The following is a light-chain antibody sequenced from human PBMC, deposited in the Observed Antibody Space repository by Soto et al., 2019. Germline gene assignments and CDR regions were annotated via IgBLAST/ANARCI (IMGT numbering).Light chain of an antibody. CDR2: DAS. V-gene: IGKV3-20*01. CDR3: QHSAT. CDR1: QTVRSNS. Sequence: EIVLTQSPGTLSLSPGERATLSCRASQTVRSNSLAWYQQKPGQAPRLLMYDASSRPPGIPDRFSGSGSVIDFTLTISKLEPEDFAVYYCQHSATFGPGTKVDIK. J-gene: IGKJ3*01.